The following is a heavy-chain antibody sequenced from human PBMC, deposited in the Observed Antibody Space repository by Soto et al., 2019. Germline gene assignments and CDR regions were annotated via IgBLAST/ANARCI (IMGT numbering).Heavy chain of an antibody. D-gene: IGHD6-13*01. V-gene: IGHV1-8*01. CDR3: AREHSSSWRFDY. Sequence: QVQLVQSGAEVKKPGASVKVSCKASGYTFTSYDINWVRQATGQGLEWMGWMNPNSGNTGYAQKFQGRVTMTRNTSLSTAYMELSRLRSEATAVYYCAREHSSSWRFDYWGQGTLVTVSS. CDR1: GYTFTSYD. CDR2: MNPNSGNT. J-gene: IGHJ4*02.